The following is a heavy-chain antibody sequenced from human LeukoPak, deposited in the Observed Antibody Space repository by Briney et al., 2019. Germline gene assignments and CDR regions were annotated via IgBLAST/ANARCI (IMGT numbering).Heavy chain of an antibody. Sequence: PGGSLRLSCAASGFTFSSYAMNWVRQAPGKGLEWVSGITGSSGRTYYADSVKGRFTISRDNSKHTLYLQMNSLRADDTAVYYCAKDGMYYDFLTGHNYFDYWGQGTLVTVSS. V-gene: IGHV3-23*01. D-gene: IGHD3-9*01. CDR2: ITGSSGRT. CDR1: GFTFSSYA. CDR3: AKDGMYYDFLTGHNYFDY. J-gene: IGHJ4*02.